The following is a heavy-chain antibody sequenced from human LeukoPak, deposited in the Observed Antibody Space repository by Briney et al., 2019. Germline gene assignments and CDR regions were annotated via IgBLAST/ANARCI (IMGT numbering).Heavy chain of an antibody. CDR2: MNPNSGNT. Sequence: AASVKVSCKASGYTFTSYDINWVRRATGQGLEWMGWMNPNSGNTGYAQKFQGRVTMTRNTSISTAYMELSSLRSEDTAVYYCARVEYYYGSGSYFPYYYYYYMDVWGKGTTVTISS. J-gene: IGHJ6*03. D-gene: IGHD3-10*01. CDR1: GYTFTSYD. CDR3: ARVEYYYGSGSYFPYYYYYYMDV. V-gene: IGHV1-8*01.